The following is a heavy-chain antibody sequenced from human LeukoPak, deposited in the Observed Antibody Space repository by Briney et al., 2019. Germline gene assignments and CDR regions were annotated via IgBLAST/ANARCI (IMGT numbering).Heavy chain of an antibody. V-gene: IGHV3-23*01. CDR1: GFTFSSYA. J-gene: IGHJ1*01. CDR3: AKGTVLVSHENFQH. CDR2: ISGSGGST. Sequence: QPGGSLRLSCAASGFTFSSYAMSWVRQAPGKGLEWVSAISGSGGSTYYADSVKGRFTISRDNSKNTLYLQMNSLRAEDTVVYYCAKGTVLVSHENFQHWGQGTLVTVSS. D-gene: IGHD4/OR15-4a*01.